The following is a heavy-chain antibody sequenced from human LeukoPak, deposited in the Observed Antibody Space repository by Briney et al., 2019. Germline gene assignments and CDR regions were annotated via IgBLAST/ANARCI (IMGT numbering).Heavy chain of an antibody. V-gene: IGHV3-49*03. D-gene: IGHD1-26*01. CDR1: GFTFGDYT. Sequence: GGSLRLSCTASGFTFGDYTMDWFRQAPGKGLEWVGFIRSKVYGGTTEYAAPVKGRFTISRDESKSIAYLQMNSLKTEDTAVYYCTREWELPGTDFDYWGQGTLVTVSS. CDR3: TREWELPGTDFDY. CDR2: IRSKVYGGTT. J-gene: IGHJ4*02.